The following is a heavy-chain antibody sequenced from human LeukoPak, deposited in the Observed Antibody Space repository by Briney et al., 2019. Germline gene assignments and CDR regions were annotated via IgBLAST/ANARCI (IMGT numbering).Heavy chain of an antibody. J-gene: IGHJ5*02. CDR1: GYTFTSYG. CDR3: ARDRRDSYGSVGTWFDP. CDR2: ISAYNGNT. V-gene: IGHV1-18*01. Sequence: ASVKVSCKASGYTFTSYGISWVRQAPGQGLEWMGWISAYNGNTNYAQKLQGRVTMTTDTSTSTAYMELRSLRSDDTAVYYCARDRRDSYGSVGTWFDPWGQGTLVTVSS. D-gene: IGHD5-18*01.